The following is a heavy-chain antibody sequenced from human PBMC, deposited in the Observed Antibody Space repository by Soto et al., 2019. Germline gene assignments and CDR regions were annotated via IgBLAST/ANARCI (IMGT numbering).Heavy chain of an antibody. CDR2: ISYDGSNK. CDR3: AKDPPRWLVPTADYYYYGMDV. J-gene: IGHJ6*02. Sequence: GGSLRLSCAASGFTFSSYCMHWVRQAPGKGLEWVAVISYDGSNKYCADSVKGRFTISRDNSKNTLYLQMNSLRAEDTAVYYCAKDPPRWLVPTADYYYYGMDVWGQGTMVTVSS. V-gene: IGHV3-30*18. D-gene: IGHD6-19*01. CDR1: GFTFSSYC.